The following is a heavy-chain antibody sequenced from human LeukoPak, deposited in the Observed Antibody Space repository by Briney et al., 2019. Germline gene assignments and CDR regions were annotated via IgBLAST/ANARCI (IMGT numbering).Heavy chain of an antibody. CDR2: IKQDGSVK. CDR3: AKGSSAGRPYYFDY. J-gene: IGHJ4*02. Sequence: GGSLRLSCAASGFTFSNFWMNWVRQAPGKGLEWVANIKQDGSVKHYVDSVKGRFTISRDNSKNTLYLQMNSLRAEDTAMYYCAKGSSAGRPYYFDYWGQGTLVTVSS. CDR1: GFTFSNFW. V-gene: IGHV3-7*03. D-gene: IGHD3-10*01.